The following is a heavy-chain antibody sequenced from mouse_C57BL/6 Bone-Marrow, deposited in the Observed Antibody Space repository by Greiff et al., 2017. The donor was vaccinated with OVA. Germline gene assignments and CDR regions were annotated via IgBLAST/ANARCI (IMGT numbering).Heavy chain of an antibody. CDR3: ARWGGNYDDY. D-gene: IGHD2-4*01. CDR1: GYTFTSYW. J-gene: IGHJ2*01. Sequence: VQLQQPGAELVRPGSSVKLSCKASGYTFTSYWMDWVKQRPGQGLEWIGNIYPSDSETHYNQKFKDKATLTVDKSSSTAYMQRSSLTSEDSAVYYCARWGGNYDDYWGQGTTLTVSS. CDR2: IYPSDSET. V-gene: IGHV1-61*01.